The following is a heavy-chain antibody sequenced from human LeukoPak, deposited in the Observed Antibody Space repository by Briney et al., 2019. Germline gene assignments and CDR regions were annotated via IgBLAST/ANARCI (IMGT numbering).Heavy chain of an antibody. CDR3: AREGGRYYFDY. CDR2: ISYDGSNK. Sequence: GGSLRLSCAASGFTFSSYAMHWVRQAPGKGLEWVAVISYDGSNKYYADSVKGRFTISRDNSKNTLYLQMNSLRAEDTAVCYCAREGGRYYFDYWGQGTLVTVSS. J-gene: IGHJ4*02. CDR1: GFTFSSYA. V-gene: IGHV3-30*04.